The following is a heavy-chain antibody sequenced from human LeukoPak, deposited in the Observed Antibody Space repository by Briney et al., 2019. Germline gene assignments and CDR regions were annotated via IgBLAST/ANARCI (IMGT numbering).Heavy chain of an antibody. J-gene: IGHJ4*02. CDR1: GFTFSMDS. CDR2: ISSSSSYI. CDR3: ARDSQLNSIAARRPFDY. V-gene: IGHV3-21*01. Sequence: PGGSLRLSCAASGFTFSMDSMNWVRQTPGKGLEWVSSISSSSSYIQYADSVKGRFTISRDNAENSLHLQMHSLRAEDTAVYYCARDSQLNSIAARRPFDYWGQGTLVTVSS. D-gene: IGHD6-6*01.